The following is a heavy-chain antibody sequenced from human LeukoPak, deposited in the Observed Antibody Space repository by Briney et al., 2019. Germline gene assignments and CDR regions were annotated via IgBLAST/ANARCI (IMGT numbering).Heavy chain of an antibody. CDR1: GGTFSSYA. D-gene: IGHD2-2*01. CDR3: AREGRGYCSSTSCFNWFDP. V-gene: IGHV1-69*13. Sequence: GASVKVSCKASGGTFSSYAISWVRQAPGQGLEWMGGIIPIFGTANYAQKFQGRVTITADESTSTAYMELSSLRSEDTAVYYCAREGRGYCSSTSCFNWFDPWGQGTLVTVSS. J-gene: IGHJ5*02. CDR2: IIPIFGTA.